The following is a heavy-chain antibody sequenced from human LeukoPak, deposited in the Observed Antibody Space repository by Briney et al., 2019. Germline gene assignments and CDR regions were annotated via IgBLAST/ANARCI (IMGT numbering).Heavy chain of an antibody. CDR1: GFTFSSYG. Sequence: SGGSLRLSCAASGFTFSSYGMHWVRQAPGKGLERVAVIWYDGSNKYYADSVKGRFTISRDNSKNTLYLQMNSLRAEDTAVYYCARDGGEETMDVWGQGTTVTVSS. D-gene: IGHD2-21*01. J-gene: IGHJ6*02. CDR2: IWYDGSNK. V-gene: IGHV3-33*01. CDR3: ARDGGEETMDV.